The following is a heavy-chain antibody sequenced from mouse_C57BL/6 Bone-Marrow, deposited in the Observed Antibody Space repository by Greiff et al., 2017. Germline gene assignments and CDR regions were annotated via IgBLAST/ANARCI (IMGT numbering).Heavy chain of an antibody. Sequence: QVQLKESGAELARPGASVKLSCKASDYTFTSYGISWVKQRTGQGLEWIGEIYPRSGNTYYNEKFKGKATLTADKSSSTAYMELRSLTSEDSAVYFGARALITTVVAGDYWGQGTTLTVSS. J-gene: IGHJ2*01. D-gene: IGHD1-1*01. CDR1: DYTFTSYG. V-gene: IGHV1-81*01. CDR2: IYPRSGNT. CDR3: ARALITTVVAGDY.